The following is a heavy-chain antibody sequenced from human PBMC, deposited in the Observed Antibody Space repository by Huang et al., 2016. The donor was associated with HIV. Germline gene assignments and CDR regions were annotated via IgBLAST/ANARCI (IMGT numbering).Heavy chain of an antibody. D-gene: IGHD3-10*01. Sequence: QVHLVQSGTEVRKTGASVRISCKASGYAFSTYALHWVRQAPGQRLEWMGWINDDNGNTEYSQKLQGRVTLTNDTSATTTYMELSSLRSEDTALYYCASVMSGSYLYFDYWGQGTLVTVSS. CDR2: INDDNGNT. CDR3: ASVMSGSYLYFDY. CDR1: GYAFSTYA. J-gene: IGHJ4*02. V-gene: IGHV1-3*01.